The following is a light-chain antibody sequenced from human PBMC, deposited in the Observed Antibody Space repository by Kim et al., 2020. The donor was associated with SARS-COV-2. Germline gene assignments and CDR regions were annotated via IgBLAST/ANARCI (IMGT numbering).Light chain of an antibody. CDR2: KVS. CDR1: QSLVHSDGNTY. CDR3: MQGTHWKWT. Sequence: DIVMTQSPLSLPVTLGQPASISCRSSQSLVHSDGNTYLNWFQQRPGQSPRRLIYKVSNRDSGVPDRFSGSGSGTDFTLKISRVEAEDVGVYYCMQGTHWKWTFGQGTKVDIK. V-gene: IGKV2-30*02. J-gene: IGKJ1*01.